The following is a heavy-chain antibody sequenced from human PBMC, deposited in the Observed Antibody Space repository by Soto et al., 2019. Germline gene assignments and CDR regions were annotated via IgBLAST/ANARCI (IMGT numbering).Heavy chain of an antibody. Sequence: GASVKVSCKASGYTFTSYGISWVRQAPGQGLEWMGWISAYNGNTNYAQKLQGRVTMTTDTSTSTAYMELRSLRSDDTAVYYCARDLPQMGFGELLPHFDYWGQGTLVTVSS. CDR3: ARDLPQMGFGELLPHFDY. J-gene: IGHJ4*02. V-gene: IGHV1-18*01. CDR2: ISAYNGNT. CDR1: GYTFTSYG. D-gene: IGHD3-10*01.